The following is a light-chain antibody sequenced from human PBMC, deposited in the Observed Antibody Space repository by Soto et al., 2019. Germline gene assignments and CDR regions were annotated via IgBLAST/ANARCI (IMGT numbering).Light chain of an antibody. J-gene: IGKJ1*01. CDR1: QSIGKH. CDR2: GAS. V-gene: IGKV1-39*01. Sequence: DIQMTQSPSFLSASVGDRVTITCRASQSIGKHLNWYQQKPGKAPKFLIYGASTLQGGVPSRFTGSGSGTDFTLTVNSLQPEDFATYYCQQSYSSPNTFGQGTKVDIK. CDR3: QQSYSSPNT.